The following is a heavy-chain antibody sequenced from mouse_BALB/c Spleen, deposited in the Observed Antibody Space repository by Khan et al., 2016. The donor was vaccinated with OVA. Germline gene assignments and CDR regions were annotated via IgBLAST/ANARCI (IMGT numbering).Heavy chain of an antibody. Sequence: IQLVQSGAELLKPGASVKLSCTASGCNIKDTYIHWVKQRPEQGLEWIGRIDPANVNTKYDPKFHGKATITADTTSNTAYLQLSSLTSEDTAVYYCTRNDGYDVDYWGQGTTLTVSS. CDR3: TRNDGYDVDY. D-gene: IGHD2-2*01. J-gene: IGHJ2*01. V-gene: IGHV14-3*02. CDR1: GCNIKDTY. CDR2: IDPANVNT.